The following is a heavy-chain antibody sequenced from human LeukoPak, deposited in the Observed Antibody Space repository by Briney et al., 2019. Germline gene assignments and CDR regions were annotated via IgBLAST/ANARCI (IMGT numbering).Heavy chain of an antibody. CDR1: GFTFNNYA. D-gene: IGHD3-10*01. CDR3: AKDDAWLRFGE. J-gene: IGHJ4*02. CDR2: ITGSGAST. V-gene: IGHV3-23*01. Sequence: GGSLRLSCTASGFTFNNYAMTWVRQAPGKGLEWVSAITGSGASTNSADSVKGRFTISRDNSKNTLYLEVISLTAEDTAVYYCAKDDAWLRFGEWSQGTLVTVSS.